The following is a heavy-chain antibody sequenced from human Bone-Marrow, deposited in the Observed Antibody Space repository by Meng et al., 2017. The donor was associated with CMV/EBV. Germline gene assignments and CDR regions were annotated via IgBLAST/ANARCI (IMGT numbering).Heavy chain of an antibody. J-gene: IGHJ6*02. CDR1: GYTFTGYY. Sequence: ASVKVSCKASGYTFTGYYMHWVRQAPGQGLEWMGWINPNSGGTNYAQKFQGRVTMTRDTSISTAYMELSSLRSEDTAVYYCARWVVADFDDYYGMDVWGQGTTVTVSS. D-gene: IGHD2-15*01. CDR3: ARWVVADFDDYYGMDV. V-gene: IGHV1-2*02. CDR2: INPNSGGT.